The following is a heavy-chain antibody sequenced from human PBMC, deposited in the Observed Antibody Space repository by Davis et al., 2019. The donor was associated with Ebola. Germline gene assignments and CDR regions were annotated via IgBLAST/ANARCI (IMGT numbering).Heavy chain of an antibody. V-gene: IGHV4-34*01. J-gene: IGHJ6*03. CDR1: GGSFSGYY. CDR3: ARGGATVTTLALRGPYYYYYMDV. Sequence: PSETLSLTCAVYGGSFSGYYWSWIRQPPGKGLEWIGEINHSGSTNYNPSLKSRVTISVDTSKNQFSLKLSSVTAADTAVYYCARGGATVTTLALRGPYYYYYMDVWGKGTTVTVSS. CDR2: INHSGST. D-gene: IGHD4-11*01.